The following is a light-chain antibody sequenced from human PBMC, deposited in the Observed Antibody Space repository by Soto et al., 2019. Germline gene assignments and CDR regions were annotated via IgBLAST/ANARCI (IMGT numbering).Light chain of an antibody. V-gene: IGLV1-47*01. CDR2: RDN. J-gene: IGLJ3*02. Sequence: QSVLTQPTSASGTPGQRVTISCSGSSSNIASNYVSWYQHLPGTAPRLLICRDNQRPSGVPDRLSGSKSGTSASLAISGLRSEDEADYYCAAWDDSLSGPVFGGGTKVTVL. CDR1: SSNIASNY. CDR3: AAWDDSLSGPV.